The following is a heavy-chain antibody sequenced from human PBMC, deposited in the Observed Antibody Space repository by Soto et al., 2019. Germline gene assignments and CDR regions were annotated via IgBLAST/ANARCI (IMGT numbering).Heavy chain of an antibody. J-gene: IGHJ4*02. D-gene: IGHD1-26*01. V-gene: IGHV1-2*04. Sequence: ASVKVSCKASGYTFTGYYMHWVRQAPGQGLEWMGWINPNSGGTNYAQKFQGWVTMTRDTSISTAYMELSRLRSDDTAVYCCARDFGIVGATPCPYYWGQGTLVTVSS. CDR3: ARDFGIVGATPCPYY. CDR2: INPNSGGT. CDR1: GYTFTGYY.